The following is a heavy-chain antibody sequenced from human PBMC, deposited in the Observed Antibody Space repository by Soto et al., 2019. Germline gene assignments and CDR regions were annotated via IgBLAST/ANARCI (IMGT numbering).Heavy chain of an antibody. J-gene: IGHJ6*02. CDR3: AKCQGSGPAAMDV. CDR1: GFTFRNYA. CDR2: ISGSGGST. D-gene: IGHD3-10*01. Sequence: HPGGSLRLSCAASGFTFRNYAMSWVRQAPGKGLEWVSAISGSGGSTYYADSVKGRFTISRDNSKNTLYLQMNSLRAEDTAVYYCAKCQGSGPAAMDVWGQGTTVTVSS. V-gene: IGHV3-23*01.